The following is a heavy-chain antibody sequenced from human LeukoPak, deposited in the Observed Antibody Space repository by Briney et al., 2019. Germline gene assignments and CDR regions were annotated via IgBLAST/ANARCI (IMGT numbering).Heavy chain of an antibody. CDR2: ISSNGGST. D-gene: IGHD6-25*01. J-gene: IGHJ4*02. CDR1: GFTFSSYS. CDR3: ARVPRQRYYFDY. V-gene: IGHV3-64*01. Sequence: GGSLRLSCAASGFTFSSYSMNWVRQAPGKGLEYVSAISSNGGSTYYANSVKGRFTISRDNSKNTLYLQMGSLRAEDMAVYYCARVPRQRYYFDYWGQGTLVTVSS.